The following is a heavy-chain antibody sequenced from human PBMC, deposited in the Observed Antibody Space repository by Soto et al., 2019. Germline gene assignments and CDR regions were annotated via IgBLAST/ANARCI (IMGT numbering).Heavy chain of an antibody. D-gene: IGHD2-21*02. CDR2: IYWDGDR. V-gene: IGHV2-5*02. J-gene: IGHJ6*02. CDR1: GFSLSTGGMG. Sequence: SGPTLVNPTQTLTLTCTFSGFSLSTGGMGVGWIRQPPGKALEWLALIYWDGDRRYRPSLMSRLTIAKDTSKNPVVLTMTNMDPVDTATYYCVHSRCGGDCLQSYSSHYYYGMDIWGQGTTVTVS. CDR3: VHSRCGGDCLQSYSSHYYYGMDI.